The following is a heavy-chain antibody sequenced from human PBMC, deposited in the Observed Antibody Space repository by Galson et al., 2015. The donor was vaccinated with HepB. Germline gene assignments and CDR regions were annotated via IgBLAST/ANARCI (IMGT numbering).Heavy chain of an antibody. J-gene: IGHJ6*02. V-gene: IGHV3-30*18. CDR2: ISYDGSNK. Sequence: SLRLSCAASGFTFSSYGMHWVRQAPGKGLEWVAVISYDGSNKYYADSVKGRFTISRDNSKNTLYLQMNSLRAEDTAVYYCAKDSGDRRDGMDVWGQGTTVTVSS. CDR1: GFTFSSYG. CDR3: AKDSGDRRDGMDV. D-gene: IGHD4-17*01.